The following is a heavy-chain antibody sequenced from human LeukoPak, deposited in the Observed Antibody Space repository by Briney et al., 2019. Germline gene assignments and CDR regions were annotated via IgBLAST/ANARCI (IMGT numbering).Heavy chain of an antibody. CDR2: ISAYNGNT. CDR3: ATLPAYLYIGNEVTDAFHV. J-gene: IGHJ3*01. Sequence: EASVKVSCKASGYTFTSYGISWVRQAPGQGLEWMGWISAYNGNTNYAQKLQGRVTMTTDTSTSTAYMELRSLRADDTAVYYCATLPAYLYIGNEVTDAFHVWGQGTVVTVSS. CDR1: GYTFTSYG. V-gene: IGHV1-18*01. D-gene: IGHD2-2*02.